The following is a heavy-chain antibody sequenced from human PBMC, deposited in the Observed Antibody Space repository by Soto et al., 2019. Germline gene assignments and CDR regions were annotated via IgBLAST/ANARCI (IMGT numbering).Heavy chain of an antibody. CDR1: GGSFSGSY. CDR3: ARGLAGRSSSWYDY. Sequence: PSETLSLTCAVYGGSFSGSYWTWIRQPPGKGLEWIGEMNHVGSTNYNPSLKSRVTISVDTSKNQFSLNLNSVTAADTAVYYCARGLAGRSSSWYDYWGQGTLVTVSS. CDR2: MNHVGST. D-gene: IGHD6-13*01. V-gene: IGHV4-34*01. J-gene: IGHJ4*02.